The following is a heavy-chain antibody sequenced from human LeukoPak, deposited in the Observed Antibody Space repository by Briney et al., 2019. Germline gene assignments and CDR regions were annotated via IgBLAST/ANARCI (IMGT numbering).Heavy chain of an antibody. CDR3: ARMAPLYYFDY. D-gene: IGHD5-24*01. J-gene: IGHJ4*02. CDR2: IYTSGST. V-gene: IGHV4-61*02. CDR1: GGSISSGSYY. Sequence: PSQTLSLTCTVSGGSISSGSYYWSWIRQPAGKGLEWIGRIYTSGSTNYNPSLKSRVTISVDTSKNQCSLKLSSVTAADTAVYYCARMAPLYYFDYWGQGTLVTVSS.